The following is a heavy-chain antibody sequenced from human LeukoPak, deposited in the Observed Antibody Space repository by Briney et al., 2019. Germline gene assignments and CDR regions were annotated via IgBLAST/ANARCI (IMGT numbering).Heavy chain of an antibody. CDR2: INSDGSAT. V-gene: IGHV3-74*01. J-gene: IGHJ4*02. D-gene: IGHD3-16*02. CDR1: GFTFGSPW. CDR3: ARGTAGYHSSYFDY. Sequence: GRSLRLSCAASGFTFGSPWMHWVRQAPGKGLVWVSRINSDGSATAYADSVKGRFTISRDNAENTLYLQMNSLRAEDTAVYYCARGTAGYHSSYFDYWGQGTLVTVSS.